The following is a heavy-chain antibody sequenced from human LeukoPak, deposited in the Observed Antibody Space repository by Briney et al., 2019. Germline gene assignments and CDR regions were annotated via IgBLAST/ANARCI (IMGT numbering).Heavy chain of an antibody. J-gene: IGHJ5*02. D-gene: IGHD3-3*01. V-gene: IGHV4-34*01. CDR2: INHSGST. Sequence: SETLSLTCAVYGGSFSGYYWSWIRQPPGKGLEWIGEINHSGSTNYNPSLKSRVTISVDTSKNQFSLKLSSVTAADTAVYYCARARSAWFDPWGQGTQVTVSS. CDR1: GGSFSGYY. CDR3: ARARSAWFDP.